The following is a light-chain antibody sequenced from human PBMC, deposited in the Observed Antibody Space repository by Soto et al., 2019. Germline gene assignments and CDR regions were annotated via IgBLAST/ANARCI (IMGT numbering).Light chain of an antibody. J-gene: IGKJ4*01. CDR2: AVP. CDR3: QQLNSYRLT. Sequence: DIQLTQSPSFLSASVGDRVTITCRASQGISSYFAWYQQKPGKAPKLLIYAVPTLKSGAPSRFSGSASGTEFTLTIRTLQPEDFATYYCQQLNSYRLTFGGGTKVEIK. V-gene: IGKV1-9*01. CDR1: QGISSY.